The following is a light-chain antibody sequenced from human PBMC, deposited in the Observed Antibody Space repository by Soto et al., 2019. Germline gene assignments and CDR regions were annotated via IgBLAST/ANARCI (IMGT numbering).Light chain of an antibody. CDR3: SSYTSDNRNYV. CDR1: SSDVGAYTS. V-gene: IGLV2-14*01. Sequence: QAASVSGSPGQSITISCTGSSSDVGAYTSVSWYQQHPGKAPKLMIYEVSNRPSGVSRRFSGSKSGNTASLTISGLQAEDEAHYYCSSYTSDNRNYVFGTGTQLTVL. J-gene: IGLJ1*01. CDR2: EVS.